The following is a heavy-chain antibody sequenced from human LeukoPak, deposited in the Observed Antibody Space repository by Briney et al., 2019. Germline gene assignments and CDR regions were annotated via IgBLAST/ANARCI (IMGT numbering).Heavy chain of an antibody. CDR2: ISAYNGNT. CDR3: ARVDSRLLWFGELSGTFDY. J-gene: IGHJ4*02. CDR1: GYTFTSYG. D-gene: IGHD3-10*01. Sequence: ASVKVSCKASGYTFTSYGISWVRQAPGQGLEWMGWISAYNGNTNYAQKLRGRVTMTTDTSTSTAYMELRSLRSDDTAVYYCARVDSRLLWFGELSGTFDYWGQGTLVTVSS. V-gene: IGHV1-18*01.